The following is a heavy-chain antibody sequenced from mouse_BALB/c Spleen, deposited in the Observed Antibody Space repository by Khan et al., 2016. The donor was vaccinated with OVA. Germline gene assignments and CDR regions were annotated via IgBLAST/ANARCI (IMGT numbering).Heavy chain of an antibody. D-gene: IGHD1-2*01. J-gene: IGHJ2*01. CDR3: AITAMIKY. CDR2: IRYSGST. V-gene: IGHV3-1*02. CDR1: GYSITSGYG. Sequence: EVQLQESGPGLVKPSQSLSLTCTVTGYSITSGYGWNWIRQFPGNKLEWMGYIRYSGSTNYNPSLTSRISFTRDTSKNQFFLQLNSVTTEDTATSYCAITAMIKYWGQGTTLTVSS.